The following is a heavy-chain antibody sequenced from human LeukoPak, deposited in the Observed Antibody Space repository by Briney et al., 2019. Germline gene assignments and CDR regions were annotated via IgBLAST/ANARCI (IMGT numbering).Heavy chain of an antibody. CDR1: GGSIIDYY. D-gene: IGHD4/OR15-4a*01. V-gene: IGHV4-59*12. Sequence: PSETLSLTCTVSGGSIIDYYLSWIRQPPGKGVEWIGSIYYSGSTNYNPSLKSRVTISVETSKNQFSLKLSSVTAADTAVYYCARYANSPYYYYAMDVWGQGTTVTASS. CDR3: ARYANSPYYYYAMDV. CDR2: IYYSGST. J-gene: IGHJ6*02.